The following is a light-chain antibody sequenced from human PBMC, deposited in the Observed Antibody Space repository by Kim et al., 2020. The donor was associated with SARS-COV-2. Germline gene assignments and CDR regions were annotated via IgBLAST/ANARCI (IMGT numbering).Light chain of an antibody. CDR1: SSNVEFKR. V-gene: IGLV1-44*01. CDR2: TNG. Sequence: GQRVTISCSGSSSNVEFKRVSWYQQLPGTAPKLLIYTNGQRPSGVPDRFSGSMFGASASLAISGLQSEDEADYYCAAWDDSLNVLLFGGGTQLTVL. J-gene: IGLJ2*01. CDR3: AAWDDSLNVLL.